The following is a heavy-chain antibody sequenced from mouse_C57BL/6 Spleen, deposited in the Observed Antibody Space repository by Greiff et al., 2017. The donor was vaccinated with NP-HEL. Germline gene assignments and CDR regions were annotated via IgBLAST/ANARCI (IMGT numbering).Heavy chain of an antibody. CDR3: ARPFYYYGVGFAY. D-gene: IGHD1-1*01. CDR2: ISSGGSYT. CDR1: GFTFSSYG. J-gene: IGHJ3*01. Sequence: VQLKESGGDLVKPGGSLKLSCAASGFTFSSYGMSWVRQTPDKRLEWVATISSGGSYTYYPDSVKGRFTISRNNAKNTLYLHKSSLKSEDTAMYYCARPFYYYGVGFAYWGQGTLVTVSA. V-gene: IGHV5-6*01.